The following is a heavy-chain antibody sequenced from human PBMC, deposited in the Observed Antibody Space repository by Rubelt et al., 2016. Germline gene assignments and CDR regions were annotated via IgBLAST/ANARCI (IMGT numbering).Heavy chain of an antibody. Sequence: QLQLQESGPGLVKPSETLSLTCTVSGGSISSTTYYWGWIRHPPGKGLEWIGSIYYSGNTYYNPSLKSRVTISVDTSKNQFDLDLNSGTAAYTAVYYCARSTVVTLYNWFDPWGQGTLVTVSS. CDR1: GGSISSTTYY. D-gene: IGHD4-23*01. CDR3: ARSTVVTLYNWFDP. CDR2: IYYSGNT. J-gene: IGHJ5*02. V-gene: IGHV4-39*07.